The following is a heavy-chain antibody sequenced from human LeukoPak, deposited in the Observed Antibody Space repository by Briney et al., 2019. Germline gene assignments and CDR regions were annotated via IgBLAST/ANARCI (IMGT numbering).Heavy chain of an antibody. CDR2: IYYSGST. CDR3: AREISGSYYVDY. V-gene: IGHV4-30-4*08. CDR1: GGSISSGDYY. Sequence: SQTLSLTCTVSGGSISSGDYYWSWIRQPPGKGLEWIGHIYYSGSTYYNPSLESRVTISVDTSKNQFSLKLSSVTAADTAVYYCAREISGSYYVDYWGQGTLVTVSS. D-gene: IGHD1-26*01. J-gene: IGHJ4*02.